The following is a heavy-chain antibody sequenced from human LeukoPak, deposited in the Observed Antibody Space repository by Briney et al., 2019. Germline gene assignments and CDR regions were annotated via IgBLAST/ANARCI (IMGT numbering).Heavy chain of an antibody. J-gene: IGHJ4*02. CDR1: GYTFTSYG. V-gene: IGHV1-69*13. CDR3: ASGYDFWSGYLDY. D-gene: IGHD3-3*01. Sequence: SVKVSCKASGYTFTSYGISWVRQAPGQGLEWMGGIIPIFGTANYAQKFQGRVTITADESTSTAYMELSSLRSEDTAVYYCASGYDFWSGYLDYWGQGTLVTVSS. CDR2: IIPIFGTA.